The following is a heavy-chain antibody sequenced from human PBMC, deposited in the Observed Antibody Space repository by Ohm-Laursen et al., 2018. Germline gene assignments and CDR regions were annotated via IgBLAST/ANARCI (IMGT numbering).Heavy chain of an antibody. Sequence: SLRLSCSASGSTFDDYTMYWVRQAPRKGMEWVSGISYNSGSIDYADPVKGRFTISRDNAKNSLYLQMNSLRVEDTALYYCAKPYSTGYPDDTFHIWGQGTMVTVSS. V-gene: IGHV3-9*01. D-gene: IGHD3-22*01. CDR3: AKPYSTGYPDDTFHI. J-gene: IGHJ3*02. CDR1: GSTFDDYT. CDR2: ISYNSGSI.